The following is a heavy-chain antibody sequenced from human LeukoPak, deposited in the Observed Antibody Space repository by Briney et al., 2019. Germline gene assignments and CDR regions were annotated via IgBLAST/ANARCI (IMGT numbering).Heavy chain of an antibody. Sequence: SVKVSCKASGGAFSSYAISWVRQAPGQGLEWMGGIIPIFGTANYAQKFQGRVTITTDESTSTAYMELSSLRSEDTAVYYCARDHRITLFGVAADGPNNWFDPWGQGTLVTVSS. D-gene: IGHD3-3*01. V-gene: IGHV1-69*05. CDR1: GGAFSSYA. J-gene: IGHJ5*02. CDR3: ARDHRITLFGVAADGPNNWFDP. CDR2: IIPIFGTA.